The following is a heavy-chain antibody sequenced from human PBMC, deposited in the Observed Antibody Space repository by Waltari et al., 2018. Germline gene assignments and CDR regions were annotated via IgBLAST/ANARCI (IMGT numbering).Heavy chain of an antibody. J-gene: IGHJ5*02. CDR1: GFTFSTYG. CDR2: ISYDGSNK. V-gene: IGHV3-30*18. Sequence: QVQLVESGGGVVQPGRSMRLSCEASGFTFSTYGMHWVRQAPGTGLEWVAVISYDGSNKYYADSVKGRFTISRDNSKNTLYLQMNSLRAEDTAVYYCAKDPTIWNDEDIGWFDPWGQGTLVTVSS. CDR3: AKDPTIWNDEDIGWFDP. D-gene: IGHD1-1*01.